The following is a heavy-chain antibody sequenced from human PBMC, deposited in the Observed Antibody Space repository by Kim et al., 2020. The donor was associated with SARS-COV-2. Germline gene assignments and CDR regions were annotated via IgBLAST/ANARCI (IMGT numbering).Heavy chain of an antibody. J-gene: IGHJ6*02. CDR2: SGSN. V-gene: IGHV4-4*09. D-gene: IGHD1-1*01. CDR3: ARLGTNV. Sequence: SGSNHYHPSLKSRVTISVDTSKNQFSLKLSSVTAADTAVYYCARLGTNVWGQGTTVTVSS.